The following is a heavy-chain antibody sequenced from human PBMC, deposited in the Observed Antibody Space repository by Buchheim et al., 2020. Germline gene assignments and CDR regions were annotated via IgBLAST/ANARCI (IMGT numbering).Heavy chain of an antibody. Sequence: QVQLVESGGGVVQPGRSLRLSCAASGFTFSHYAVHWVRQAPGKGLEWVAVISYDGSTIYYADSVKGRFTFSRDNYKKTLALKMNSLRAEDTAVYYCARDRGSCWSYYYYGLDVWGQGTT. CDR1: GFTFSHYA. CDR3: ARDRGSCWSYYYYGLDV. J-gene: IGHJ6*02. V-gene: IGHV3-30*04. CDR2: ISYDGSTI. D-gene: IGHD6-19*01.